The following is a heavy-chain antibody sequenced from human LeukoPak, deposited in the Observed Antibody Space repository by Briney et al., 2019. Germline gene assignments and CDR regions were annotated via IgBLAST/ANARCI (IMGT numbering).Heavy chain of an antibody. Sequence: SETLSLTCTVSGGSISSYYWSWIRQPPGKGLEWIGYIYYSGSTNYNPSLKSRVTISVDTSKNQFSLKLSSVTAADTAVYYCARAGCSIAAAAWYFDYWGQGTLVTVSS. J-gene: IGHJ4*02. CDR2: IYYSGST. V-gene: IGHV4-59*01. D-gene: IGHD6-13*01. CDR3: ARAGCSIAAAAWYFDY. CDR1: GGSISSYY.